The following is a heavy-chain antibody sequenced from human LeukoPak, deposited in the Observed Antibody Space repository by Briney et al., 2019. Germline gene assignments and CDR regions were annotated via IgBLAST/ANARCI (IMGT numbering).Heavy chain of an antibody. CDR2: ISGSGGST. CDR1: GFTFSSYA. CDR3: VTRGYCSSTSCPSDY. V-gene: IGHV3-23*01. D-gene: IGHD2-2*01. Sequence: GGSLRLSCAASGFTFSSYAMSWVRQAPGKGLEWVSAISGSGGSTYYADSVKGRFTISRDNSKNALYLQMNSLRAEDTAVYYCVTRGYCSSTSCPSDYWGQGTLVTVSS. J-gene: IGHJ4*02.